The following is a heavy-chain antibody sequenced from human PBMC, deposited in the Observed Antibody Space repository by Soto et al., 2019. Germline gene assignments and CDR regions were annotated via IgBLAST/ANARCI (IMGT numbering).Heavy chain of an antibody. CDR1: GFTFSNYA. CDR2: ISDSGGST. V-gene: IGHV3-23*01. Sequence: EVQLLESGGGLVQPGGSLRLSCAASGFTFSNYAVTWVRQAPGKGLEWVSTISDSGGSTYYADSVKGRFTISRDNSKNPLYLQMNSLRAEDTAVYYCAKDQGSSWYEIDYWGHGTLVTASS. CDR3: AKDQGSSWYEIDY. D-gene: IGHD6-13*01. J-gene: IGHJ4*01.